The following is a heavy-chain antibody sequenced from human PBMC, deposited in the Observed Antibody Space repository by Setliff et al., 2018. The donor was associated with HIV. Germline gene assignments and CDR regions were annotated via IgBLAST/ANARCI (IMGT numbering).Heavy chain of an antibody. CDR2: IYYSGTT. CDR3: ASRPYSYDYSGRVFDF. CDR1: GASIRTGSYY. V-gene: IGHV4-39*01. Sequence: LSLPCTVSGASIRTGSYYWGWIRQPPGKGLEWIGTIYYSGTTYYNPSVKSRVTISVDTSKNQFSLNLTSVTATDTAVYYCASRPYSYDYSGRVFDFWGQGALVTVSS. J-gene: IGHJ4*02. D-gene: IGHD3-22*01.